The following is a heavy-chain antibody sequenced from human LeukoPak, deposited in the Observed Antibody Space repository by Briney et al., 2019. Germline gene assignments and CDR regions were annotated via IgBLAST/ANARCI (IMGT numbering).Heavy chain of an antibody. V-gene: IGHV3-30*04. J-gene: IGHJ4*02. D-gene: IGHD6-13*01. Sequence: GGSLRLSCAASGFTFSSYAMHWVRQAPGKGLEWVAVISYDGSNEYYADSVKGRFTISRDNSKNTLYLQMNSLRAEDTAVYYCAKNKERQLVCFDYWGQGTLVTVSS. CDR2: ISYDGSNE. CDR1: GFTFSSYA. CDR3: AKNKERQLVCFDY.